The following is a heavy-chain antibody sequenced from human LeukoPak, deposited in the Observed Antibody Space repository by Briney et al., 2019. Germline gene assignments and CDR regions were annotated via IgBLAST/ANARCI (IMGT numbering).Heavy chain of an antibody. D-gene: IGHD3-22*01. CDR2: IRYDGSNK. Sequence: PGGSLRLPCAASGFTFSGYGMHWVRQAPGKGLEWVAFIRYDGSNKYYADSVKGRSTISRDNSKNTLFLQMNSLRAEDTAVYYCAKDSSRYYDSSGFSLLIDYWGQGTLVTVSS. J-gene: IGHJ4*02. CDR1: GFTFSGYG. CDR3: AKDSSRYYDSSGFSLLIDY. V-gene: IGHV3-30*02.